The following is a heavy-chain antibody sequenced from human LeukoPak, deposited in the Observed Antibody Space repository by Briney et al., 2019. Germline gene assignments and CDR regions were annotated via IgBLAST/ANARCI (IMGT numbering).Heavy chain of an antibody. CDR3: ARDWDYGSGSYLDY. D-gene: IGHD3-10*01. CDR1: GGSISSSSYY. Sequence: PSETLSLTCTVSGGSISSSSYYWGWIRQPPGKGLEWIGSIYYSGSTYYNPSLKSRVTISVDTSKNQFSLKLSSVTAADTAVYYCARDWDYGSGSYLDYWGQGTLVTVSS. J-gene: IGHJ4*02. V-gene: IGHV4-39*07. CDR2: IYYSGST.